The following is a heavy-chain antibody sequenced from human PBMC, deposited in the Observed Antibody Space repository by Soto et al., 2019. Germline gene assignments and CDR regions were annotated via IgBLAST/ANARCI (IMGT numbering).Heavy chain of an antibody. Sequence: QVQLVESGGGVVQPGRSLRLSCAASGFTFSSYGMHWVRQAPGKGLEWVAVISYDGSNKYYADSVKGRFTISRDNSKNTLYLQMNSLRAEDTAVYYCAKGGYSSSWLVYFDYWGQGTLVTVSS. CDR2: ISYDGSNK. CDR3: AKGGYSSSWLVYFDY. J-gene: IGHJ4*02. V-gene: IGHV3-30*18. CDR1: GFTFSSYG. D-gene: IGHD6-13*01.